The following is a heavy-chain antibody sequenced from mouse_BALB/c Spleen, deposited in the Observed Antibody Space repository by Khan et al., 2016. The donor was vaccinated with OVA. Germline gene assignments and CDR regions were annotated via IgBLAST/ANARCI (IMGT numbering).Heavy chain of an antibody. CDR3: ARTARIKY. CDR1: GYSITSGYG. CDR2: ISYSGST. V-gene: IGHV3-2*02. D-gene: IGHD1-2*01. J-gene: IGHJ2*01. Sequence: EVQLQESGPGLVKPSQSLSLTCTVTGYSITSGYGWNWIRQFPGNKLEWMGSISYSGSTNYNPSLKSRISITRDTSKNQFFLQLKSVTTEDTAKYYCARTARIKYWGQGTTLTVSS.